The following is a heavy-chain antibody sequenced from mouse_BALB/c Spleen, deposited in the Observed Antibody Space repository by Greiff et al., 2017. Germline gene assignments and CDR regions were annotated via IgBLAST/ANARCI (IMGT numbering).Heavy chain of an antibody. V-gene: IGHV1-9*01. D-gene: IGHD1-1*01. Sequence: VQLQQSGAELMKPGASVKISCKATGYTFSSYWIEWVKQRPGHGLEWIGEILPGSGSTNYNEKFKGKATFTADTSSNTAYMQLSSLTSEDSAVYDCARGTTVVAGAMAYWGQGTSVTVSS. J-gene: IGHJ4*01. CDR3: ARGTTVVAGAMAY. CDR2: ILPGSGST. CDR1: GYTFSSYW.